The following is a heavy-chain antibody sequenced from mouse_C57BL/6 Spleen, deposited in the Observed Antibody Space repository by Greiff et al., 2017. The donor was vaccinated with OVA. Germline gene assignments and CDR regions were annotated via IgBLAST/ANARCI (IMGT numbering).Heavy chain of an antibody. CDR3: ARSQPFAY. Sequence: VQLQESGAELARPGASVKMSCKASGYTFTSYTMHWVKQRPGQGLEWIGYINPSSGYTKYNQKFKDKATLTADKSSSTAYMQLSSLTSEDSAVYYCARSQPFAYWGQGTLVTVSA. V-gene: IGHV1-4*01. CDR1: GYTFTSYT. CDR2: INPSSGYT. J-gene: IGHJ3*01.